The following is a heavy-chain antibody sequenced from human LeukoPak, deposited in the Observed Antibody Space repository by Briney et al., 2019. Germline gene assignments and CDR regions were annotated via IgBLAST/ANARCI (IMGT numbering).Heavy chain of an antibody. V-gene: IGHV3-66*01. CDR2: IYSGGGA. CDR1: GFTLRINY. D-gene: IGHD6-13*01. CDR3: ARGVSSWYTDPLDY. Sequence: GGSLRLSYASWGFTLRINYMSWVRQAPGKGLEWVSVIYSGGGAFYADSVKGRFTISRDNSKNTLYLQMNSLRAEDTAVYYCARGVSSWYTDPLDYWGQGTLVTVSS. J-gene: IGHJ4*02.